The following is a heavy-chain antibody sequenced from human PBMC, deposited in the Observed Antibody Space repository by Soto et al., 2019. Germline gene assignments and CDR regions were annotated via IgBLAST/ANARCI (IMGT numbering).Heavy chain of an antibody. CDR2: IIPIFGTA. CDR3: ARDRGIAAAGSSNWFDP. J-gene: IGHJ5*02. Sequence: QVQLVQSGAEVKKPGSSVKVSCKASGGTFSSYAISWVRQAPGQGLEWMGGIIPIFGTANYAQKCQGRVTITADESTSTAYMELSSLRSEDTAVYYCARDRGIAAAGSSNWFDPWGQGTLVTVSS. D-gene: IGHD6-13*01. V-gene: IGHV1-69*01. CDR1: GGTFSSYA.